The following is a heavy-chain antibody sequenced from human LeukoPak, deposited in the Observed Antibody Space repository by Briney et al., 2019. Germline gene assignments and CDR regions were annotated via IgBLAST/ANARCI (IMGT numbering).Heavy chain of an antibody. D-gene: IGHD6-13*01. V-gene: IGHV4-34*01. CDR1: GGSFSGYY. CDR2: INHSGST. CDR3: ARQGIAAAGLDY. J-gene: IGHJ4*02. Sequence: SETLSLTCAVYGGSFSGYYWSWIRQPPGKGLEWIGEINHSGSTNYNPSLKSRVTISVDTSKNQFSLKLSSVTAADTAVYYCARQGIAAAGLDYWGQGTLVTVSS.